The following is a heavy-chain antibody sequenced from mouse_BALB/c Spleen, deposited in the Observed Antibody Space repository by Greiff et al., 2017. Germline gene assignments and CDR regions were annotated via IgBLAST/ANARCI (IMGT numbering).Heavy chain of an antibody. V-gene: IGHV5-6-3*01. CDR1: GFTFSSYG. CDR2: INSNGGST. D-gene: IGHD2-1*01. Sequence: EVMLVESGGGLVQPGGSLKLSCAASGFTFSSYGMSWVRQTPDKRLELVATINSNGGSTYYPDSVKGRFTISRDNAKNTLYLQMSSLKSEDTAMYYCARDRGKAMDYWGQGTSVTVSS. CDR3: ARDRGKAMDY. J-gene: IGHJ4*01.